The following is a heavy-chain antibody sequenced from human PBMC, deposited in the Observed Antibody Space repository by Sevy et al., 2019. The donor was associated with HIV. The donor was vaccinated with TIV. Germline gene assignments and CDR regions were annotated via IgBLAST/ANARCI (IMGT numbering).Heavy chain of an antibody. CDR3: VRAIAAAGSF. CDR2: IKQDGSVK. D-gene: IGHD6-13*01. V-gene: IGHV3-7*01. Sequence: GGSLRLSCAASGFSLNNYWMNWVRQAPGKGLEWVANIKQDGSVKYYVESVKGRFTISRDNARNLLYLQMNSLRVEDTALYYCVRAIAAAGSFWGQGTLVTISS. CDR1: GFSLNNYW. J-gene: IGHJ4*02.